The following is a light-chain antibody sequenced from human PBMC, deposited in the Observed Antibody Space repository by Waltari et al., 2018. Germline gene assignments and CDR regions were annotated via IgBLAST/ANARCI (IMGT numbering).Light chain of an antibody. CDR1: QSVSRT. CDR3: QHYVRLPVT. J-gene: IGKJ1*01. CDR2: GAS. V-gene: IGKV3-20*01. Sequence: EIVLTQSPGTLSLSPGDRATRSCRARQSVSRTLAWYQQKPGQAPRLLIYGASTRATGIPDRFSGSGSGTDFSLTISRLEPEDFAVYYCQHYVRLPVTFGQGTKVEIK.